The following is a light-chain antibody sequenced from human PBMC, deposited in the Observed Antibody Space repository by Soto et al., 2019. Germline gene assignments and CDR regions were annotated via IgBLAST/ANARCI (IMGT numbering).Light chain of an antibody. Sequence: QSVLTQPASVSGSPGQSITISCTGTSSDVALYNHVSWYQQHPGKAPKLLIYEVNNRPSGVSHRFSGSKSGNTAFLTISGLQAEDEADYYCSSFASTHTYVFGTGTKVTVL. CDR3: SSFASTHTYV. V-gene: IGLV2-14*01. J-gene: IGLJ1*01. CDR2: EVN. CDR1: SSDVALYNH.